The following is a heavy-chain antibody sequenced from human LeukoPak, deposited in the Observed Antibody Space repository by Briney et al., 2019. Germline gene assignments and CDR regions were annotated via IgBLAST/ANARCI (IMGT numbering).Heavy chain of an antibody. CDR1: GFTFSSYA. D-gene: IGHD1-26*01. J-gene: IGHJ4*02. CDR3: AKDFDSGTYYFEY. Sequence: PGGSLRLSCAASGFTFSSYAMSWVRQAPGKGLEWVSAISHSGGSTYYADSVKGRFTISRDNSKNTLYLQMNSLRAEDTAVYYCAKDFDSGTYYFEYWGQGTLVTVSS. V-gene: IGHV3-23*01. CDR2: ISHSGGST.